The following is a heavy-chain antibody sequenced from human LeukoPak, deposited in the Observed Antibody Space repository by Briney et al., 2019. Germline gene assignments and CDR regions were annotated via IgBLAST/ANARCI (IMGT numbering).Heavy chain of an antibody. CDR1: GFTFSSYW. Sequence: PGGSLRLSCAAFGFTFSSYWMHWVRQAPGKGLVWVSRINSDGSSTSYADSVKGRFTISRDNAKNTLYLQMNSLRAEDTVVYYCARDTDTVTTILDYWGQGTLVTVSS. D-gene: IGHD4-17*01. CDR3: ARDTDTVTTILDY. J-gene: IGHJ4*02. V-gene: IGHV3-74*01. CDR2: INSDGSST.